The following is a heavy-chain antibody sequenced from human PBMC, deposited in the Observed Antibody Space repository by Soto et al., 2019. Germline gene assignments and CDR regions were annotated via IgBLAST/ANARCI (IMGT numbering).Heavy chain of an antibody. Sequence: QVQLQESGPGLVKPSETLSLTCTVSGGSVDSSSYYWSWIRQPPGKGLEWIGYIYYSGSTNYNSSLKSRVTISLDTSKNQFSLKLSSVTAADTAVYYCAREVRGTMRFDPWGQGTLVTVSS. CDR3: AREVRGTMRFDP. J-gene: IGHJ5*02. CDR1: GGSVDSSSYY. D-gene: IGHD1-1*01. V-gene: IGHV4-61*01. CDR2: IYYSGST.